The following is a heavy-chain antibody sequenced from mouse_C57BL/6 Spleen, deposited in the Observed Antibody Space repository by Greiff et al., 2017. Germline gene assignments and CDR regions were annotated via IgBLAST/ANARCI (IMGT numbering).Heavy chain of an antibody. CDR1: GFNIKDYY. V-gene: IGHV14-2*01. CDR2: IDPEDGET. Sequence: VQLQQSGAELVKPGASVKLSCTASGFNIKDYYMHWVKPRTEQGLEWIGRIDPEDGETKYAPTFQGKVTITADTSSNTAYLQLSSLTSEDTAVYYWARAGELDGSSSAFAYWGQGTLVTVSA. CDR3: ARAGELDGSSSAFAY. J-gene: IGHJ3*01. D-gene: IGHD1-1*01.